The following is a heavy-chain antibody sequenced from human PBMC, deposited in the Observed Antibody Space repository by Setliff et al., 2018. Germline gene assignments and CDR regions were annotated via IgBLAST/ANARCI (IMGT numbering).Heavy chain of an antibody. CDR2: INPNSGVT. D-gene: IGHD3-10*01. V-gene: IGHV1-2*02. Sequence: ASVKVSCKASGYTFTGYYMHWIRQAPGQGLEWVGWINPNSGVTNYAQKFQGRVTMTRDTPISTAYMELSSLRSDDTAVYYCARVATLIRGVTVNWFDPWGQGTLVTVS. J-gene: IGHJ5*02. CDR1: GYTFTGYY. CDR3: ARVATLIRGVTVNWFDP.